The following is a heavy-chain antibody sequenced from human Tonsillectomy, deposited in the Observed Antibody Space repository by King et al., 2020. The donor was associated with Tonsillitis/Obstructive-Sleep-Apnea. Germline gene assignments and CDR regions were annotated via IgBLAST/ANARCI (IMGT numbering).Heavy chain of an antibody. J-gene: IGHJ6*04. CDR1: GFTFSDHF. V-gene: IGHV3-72*01. CDR2: TRNKANSYTT. CDR3: ARDRAYDFWSGYYFDV. Sequence: VQLVESGGVLVQPGGSLRLSCAASGFTFSDHFMDWVRQAPGKGLEWVGRTRNKANSYTTEFGASVKGRFTISRDDSKNSLYLQMNSLKTEDTAVYYCARDRAYDFWSGYYFDVWGKGTTVTVSS. D-gene: IGHD3-3*01.